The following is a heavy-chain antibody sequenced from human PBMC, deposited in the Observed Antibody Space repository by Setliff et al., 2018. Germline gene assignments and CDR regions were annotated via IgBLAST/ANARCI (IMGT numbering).Heavy chain of an antibody. CDR2: INPNNGGT. CDR3: ARGPKDFVVLPTAAYLDY. D-gene: IGHD2-2*01. Sequence: GASVKVSCKASQYTFTAYYLHWVRQAPGQGLEWMGWINPNNGGTKYAQKFQGRVTMTRDTSISTGYMELSRLRYDDTAVYYCARGPKDFVVLPTAAYLDYWGQGTLVTVSS. CDR1: QYTFTAYY. J-gene: IGHJ4*02. V-gene: IGHV1-2*02.